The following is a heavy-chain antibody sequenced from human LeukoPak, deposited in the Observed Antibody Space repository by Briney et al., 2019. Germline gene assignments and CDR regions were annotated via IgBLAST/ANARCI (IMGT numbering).Heavy chain of an antibody. CDR1: GYTFTSYG. V-gene: IGHV1-18*01. CDR3: ARWGSGSYYKYYYYYGMGV. CDR2: ISAYNGNT. Sequence: ASVTVSCKASGYTFTSYGISWVRQAPGQGLEWMGWISAYNGNTNYAQKLQGRVTMTTDTSTSTAYMELRSLRSDDTAVYYCARWGSGSYYKYYYYYGMGVWGQKTRVTVSS. D-gene: IGHD3-10*01. J-gene: IGHJ6*02.